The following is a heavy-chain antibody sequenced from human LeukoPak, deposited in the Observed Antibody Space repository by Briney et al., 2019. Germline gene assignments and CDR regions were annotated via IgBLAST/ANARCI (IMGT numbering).Heavy chain of an antibody. D-gene: IGHD5-18*01. J-gene: IGHJ6*02. CDR3: ARGGAKDTAMVNYYYYGMDV. Sequence: GGSLRLSCAASGFTVSSNYMSWVRQAPGKGLEWVSVIYSGGSTYYADSVKGRFIISRHNSKNTLYLQMNSLRAEDTAVYYCARGGAKDTAMVNYYYYGMDVWGQGTTVTVSS. CDR2: IYSGGST. CDR1: GFTVSSNY. V-gene: IGHV3-53*04.